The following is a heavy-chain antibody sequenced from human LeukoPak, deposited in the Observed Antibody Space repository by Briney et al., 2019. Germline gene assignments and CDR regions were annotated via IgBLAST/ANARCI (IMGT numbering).Heavy chain of an antibody. CDR2: MYYSGST. V-gene: IGHV4-39*07. CDR1: GDSISRSSYS. CDR3: ACSVPPYKNDRLGYFDY. D-gene: IGHD3-10*01. J-gene: IGHJ4*02. Sequence: PSETLSLTCTVSGDSISRSSYSWGWIRQPPGKGLEWIGNMYYSGSTYYNPSLKSRVTISVDTSKNHFSLRLSSVTAADTAVYYCACSVPPYKNDRLGYFDYWGQGTLVTVSS.